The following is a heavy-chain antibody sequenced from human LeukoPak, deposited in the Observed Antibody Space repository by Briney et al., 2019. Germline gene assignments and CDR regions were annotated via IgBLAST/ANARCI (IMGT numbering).Heavy chain of an antibody. CDR2: TSHNEYNK. Sequence: PGRSLRLSCAASGFTFSNYAMHWVRQAPGKGLEWVAATSHNEYNKYYADSVKGRFTISRDNSKNTLYLQMNSLRAEDTAVYYCARGSVENSSGYYWAARRDAFDIWGQGTMVTVSS. D-gene: IGHD3-22*01. CDR1: GFTFSNYA. CDR3: ARGSVENSSGYYWAARRDAFDI. J-gene: IGHJ3*02. V-gene: IGHV3-30-3*01.